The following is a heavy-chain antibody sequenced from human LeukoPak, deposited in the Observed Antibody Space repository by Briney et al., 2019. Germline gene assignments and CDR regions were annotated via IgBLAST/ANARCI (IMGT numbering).Heavy chain of an antibody. Sequence: ASVKVSCKASGYTFTSYGISWVRQAPGQGLEWMGVFIPVLGTANSTQNFQDRVSITADISTHTVYMELSSLKSEDTAVYFCAGIPVFGVVLHQEPVWGKGTTVTVSS. CDR2: FIPVLGTA. D-gene: IGHD2-8*01. J-gene: IGHJ6*04. CDR3: AGIPVFGVVLHQEPV. V-gene: IGHV1-69*10. CDR1: GYTFTSYG.